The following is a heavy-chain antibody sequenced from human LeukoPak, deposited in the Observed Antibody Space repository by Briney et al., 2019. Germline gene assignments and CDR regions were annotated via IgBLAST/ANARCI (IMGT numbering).Heavy chain of an antibody. Sequence: ASVKVSCKASGYTFTSYYMHWVRQAPGQGLEWMGIINPSGGSTSYAQKFQGRVTMTRDTSTSTVYMELSSLRSEDTAVYYCARARRKEMATLYDFDIWGQGTMVTVSS. J-gene: IGHJ3*02. CDR3: ARARRKEMATLYDFDI. CDR1: GYTFTSYY. CDR2: INPSGGST. D-gene: IGHD5-24*01. V-gene: IGHV1-46*01.